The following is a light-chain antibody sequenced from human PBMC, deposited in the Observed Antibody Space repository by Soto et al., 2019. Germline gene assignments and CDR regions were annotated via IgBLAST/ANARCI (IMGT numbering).Light chain of an antibody. V-gene: IGLV1-44*01. CDR1: SSNIGTNA. CDR3: AAWDDSLNGDV. J-gene: IGLJ1*01. Sequence: QTVVTQPPSASGTPGQRVTISCSGGSSNIGTNAVNWYQQLPGTDPKLLIYNNNQRPSGVPDRFSGSKSGTSASPAISGLQSDDEADYYCAAWDDSLNGDVFGTGTELTVL. CDR2: NNN.